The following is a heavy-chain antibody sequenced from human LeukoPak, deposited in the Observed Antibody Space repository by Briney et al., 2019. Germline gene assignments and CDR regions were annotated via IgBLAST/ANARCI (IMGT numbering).Heavy chain of an antibody. Sequence: SETLSLTCTVSGGSLSSGSYYWGWIRPPPGTGLEWIGSIYCSGSTYYNPSLKSRVTISVDTSEIQFSLMLSSVTAAHTAVYYRARRRNYYGSGSYFVYWGQGTLVTVSP. CDR1: GGSLSSGSYY. D-gene: IGHD3-10*01. CDR3: ARRRNYYGSGSYFVY. CDR2: IYCSGST. V-gene: IGHV4-39*01. J-gene: IGHJ4*02.